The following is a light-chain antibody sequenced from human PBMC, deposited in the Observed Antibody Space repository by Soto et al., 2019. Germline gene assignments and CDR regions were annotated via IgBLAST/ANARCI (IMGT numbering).Light chain of an antibody. J-gene: IGKJ5*01. CDR2: PAS. Sequence: EIVLTQSPSTLSSSLGERATLTCLASQSVSSYLAWYQQKPGQAPRPLIYPASNRATVIPARLSGSGSGTDFTLSISSLEPEEFAVYDCQQRSNWPTFGQGTRLEIK. V-gene: IGKV3-11*01. CDR3: QQRSNWPT. CDR1: QSVSSY.